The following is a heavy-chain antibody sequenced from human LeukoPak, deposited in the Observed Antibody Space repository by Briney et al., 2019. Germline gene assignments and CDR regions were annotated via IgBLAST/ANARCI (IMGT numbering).Heavy chain of an antibody. Sequence: GGSLRLSCAASGFSFSGYGTNWVRQAPGKGLEWISYIGSSGSSGNNIYYAVSVKGRFTISRDNAKDSLYLQMNSLRAADTAVYYCARAPTPYFTYYMDVWGKGTTVSVSS. CDR3: ARAPTPYFTYYMDV. CDR1: GFSFSGYG. V-gene: IGHV3-48*04. CDR2: IGSSGSSGNNI. D-gene: IGHD2-21*01. J-gene: IGHJ6*03.